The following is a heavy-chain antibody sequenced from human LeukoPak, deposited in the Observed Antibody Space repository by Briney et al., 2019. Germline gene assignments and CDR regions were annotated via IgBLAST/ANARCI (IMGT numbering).Heavy chain of an antibody. CDR3: ARDKGPYWYFDL. CDR2: IYNSGST. Sequence: SETLSLTCAVSDGSISSYYWNWIRQPPGKGLEWIGNIYNSGSTDYSPSLKSRVTISVNLSKKLISLKLTSVTAADTALYYCARDKGPYWYFDLWGRGTLVTVSS. CDR1: DGSISSYY. J-gene: IGHJ2*01. V-gene: IGHV4-59*01.